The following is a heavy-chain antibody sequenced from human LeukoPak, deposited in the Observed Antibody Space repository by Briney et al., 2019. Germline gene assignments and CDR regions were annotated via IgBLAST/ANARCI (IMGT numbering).Heavy chain of an antibody. CDR3: ARVATNDRRNAFDI. J-gene: IGHJ3*02. CDR1: GFTFSTYA. V-gene: IGHV3-64*01. Sequence: GGSLGLSCAASGFTFSTYAMGWVCQAPGKGQEYGSTITNNGGKTSYANSVKGRFTISRDNSKNTLYLQMDSLRAEDMAVYYCARVATNDRRNAFDIWGQGTMVTVSS. CDR2: ITNNGGKT. D-gene: IGHD2-8*01.